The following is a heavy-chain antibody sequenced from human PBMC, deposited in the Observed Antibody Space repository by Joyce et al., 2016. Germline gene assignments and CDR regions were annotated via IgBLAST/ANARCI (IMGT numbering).Heavy chain of an antibody. CDR1: GYTFTGHY. D-gene: IGHD6-13*01. CDR3: AKATLLAAAGFFD. J-gene: IGHJ4*02. V-gene: IGHV1-2*02. CDR2: RNPQSGGT. Sequence: QVQLVQSGAAVKKPGASMKISCKASGYTFTGHYIHWVRQAPGHGLGWMGWRNPQSGGTLTAEKLQDRVTMTRDTAISTAYMDLSSLKSDDTAMYDCAKATLLAAAGFFDWGQGTLVTVSS.